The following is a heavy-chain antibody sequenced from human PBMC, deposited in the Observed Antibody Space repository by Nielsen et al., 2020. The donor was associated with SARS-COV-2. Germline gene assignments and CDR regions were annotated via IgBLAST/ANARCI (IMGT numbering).Heavy chain of an antibody. CDR3: ARHGVVPAAILYYGMDV. CDR1: GYSFTSYW. J-gene: IGHJ6*02. D-gene: IGHD2-2*01. V-gene: IGHV5-10-1*01. Sequence: GESLKISCKGSGYSFTSYWVGWVRQMPGKGLEWMGRIDPSDSYTNYSPSFQGHVTISADKSISTAYLQWSSLKASDTAMYYCARHGVVPAAILYYGMDVWGQGTTFTVSS. CDR2: IDPSDSYT.